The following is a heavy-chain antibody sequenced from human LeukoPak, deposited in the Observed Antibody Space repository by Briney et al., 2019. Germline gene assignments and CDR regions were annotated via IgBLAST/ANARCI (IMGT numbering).Heavy chain of an antibody. J-gene: IGHJ3*02. CDR3: ARTLTRSRAFDI. CDR2: IYYSGST. Sequence: SETLSLTCTVSGGSISSSSYYWGWIRQPPGKGLEWIGSIYYSGSTYYNPSLKSRVTISVDTSKSQFSLKLSSVTAADTAVYYCARTLTRSRAFDIWGQGTMVTVSS. V-gene: IGHV4-39*01. CDR1: GGSISSSSYY. D-gene: IGHD3-16*01.